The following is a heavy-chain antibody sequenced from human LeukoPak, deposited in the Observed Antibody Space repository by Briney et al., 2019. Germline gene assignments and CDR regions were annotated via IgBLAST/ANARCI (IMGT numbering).Heavy chain of an antibody. CDR1: GFTFSSYA. CDR3: ARGGSGSHSTFMGMDV. D-gene: IGHD3-10*01. Sequence: GRSLRLSCAASGFTFSSYAMHWVRQAPGKGLEWVAVISYDGSNKYYADSVKGRLTISRDNSKNTLYLQMNSLRAEDTAVYYCARGGSGSHSTFMGMDVWGQGTTVTVSS. V-gene: IGHV3-30*04. CDR2: ISYDGSNK. J-gene: IGHJ6*02.